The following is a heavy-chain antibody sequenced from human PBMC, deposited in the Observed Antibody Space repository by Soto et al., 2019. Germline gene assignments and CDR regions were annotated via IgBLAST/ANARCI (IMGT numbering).Heavy chain of an antibody. J-gene: IGHJ4*02. Sequence: QVHLVESGGGVVQPGRSLRLSCAASGFRFSDYAIHWVRQAPGMGLEWVAFVSYDGGNKYYADSVKGRFTVTRDNSKNMVFLQMNSLETEDTAVYYCARGYYFGSGSYYGPLWFWCQGTLVTVSS. CDR2: VSYDGGNK. V-gene: IGHV3-30-3*01. CDR3: ARGYYFGSGSYYGPLWF. D-gene: IGHD3-10*01. CDR1: GFRFSDYA.